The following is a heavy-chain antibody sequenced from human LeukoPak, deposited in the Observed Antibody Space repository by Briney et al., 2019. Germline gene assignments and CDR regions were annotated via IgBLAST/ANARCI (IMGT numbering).Heavy chain of an antibody. CDR1: GFTFSNYA. V-gene: IGHV3-30*04. CDR3: ARGGGDFIPDY. Sequence: PGGSLRLSCAASGFTFSNYAMHWVRQAPGKGLEWVAIISYDGSNKYYADSVKGRFTISRDNSKNTLYLQMNSLRAEDTAVYYCARGGGDFIPDYWGQGTLVTVSS. D-gene: IGHD2-21*02. J-gene: IGHJ4*02. CDR2: ISYDGSNK.